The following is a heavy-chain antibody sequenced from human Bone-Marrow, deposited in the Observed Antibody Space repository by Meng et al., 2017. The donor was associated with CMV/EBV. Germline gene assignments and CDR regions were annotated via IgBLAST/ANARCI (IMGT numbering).Heavy chain of an antibody. J-gene: IGHJ4*02. Sequence: SLKISCAASGFTFNGYAMHLVRLGPGKGLEWVSGISWDSGGKAYADSVRGRFSISRDNAKKYLYLQMNSLRADDTAFYFCAKDIDSTPYSTSSPRHFDSWGQGTLVTVSS. CDR3: AKDIDSTPYSTSSPRHFDS. D-gene: IGHD6-6*01. V-gene: IGHV3-9*01. CDR1: GFTFNGYA. CDR2: ISWDSGGK.